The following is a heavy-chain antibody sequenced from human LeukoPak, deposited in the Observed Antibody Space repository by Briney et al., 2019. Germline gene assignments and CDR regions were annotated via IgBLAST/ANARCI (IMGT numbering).Heavy chain of an antibody. CDR2: ISSSSSYI. D-gene: IGHD3-9*01. V-gene: IGHV3-21*01. CDR3: ARDSEYDILTGYYIDY. Sequence: PGGSLRLSCAASGFTFSSYSMNWVRQAPGKGLEWVSSISSSSSYIYYADSVKGRFTISRDNAKNSLYLQMSSLRAEDTAVYYCARDSEYDILTGYYIDYWGQGTLVTVSS. CDR1: GFTFSSYS. J-gene: IGHJ4*02.